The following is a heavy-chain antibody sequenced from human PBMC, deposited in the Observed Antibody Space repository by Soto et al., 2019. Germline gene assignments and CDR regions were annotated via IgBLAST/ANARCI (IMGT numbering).Heavy chain of an antibody. CDR3: ASGSTSCYEVGGCKNLNYYYYYLDV. J-gene: IGHJ6*03. Sequence: SVNVSCNASGGTFSSYTISWVRQAPGQGLEWMGRIIPILGIANYAQKFQGRVTITADKSTSTAYMELSSLRSEDTAVYYCASGSTSCYEVGGCKNLNYYYYYLDVWGKGTTVTVSS. CDR1: GGTFSSYT. D-gene: IGHD2-2*01. CDR2: IIPILGIA. V-gene: IGHV1-69*02.